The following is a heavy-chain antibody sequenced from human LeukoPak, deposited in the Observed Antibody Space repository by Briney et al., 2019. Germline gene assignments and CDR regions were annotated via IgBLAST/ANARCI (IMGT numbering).Heavy chain of an antibody. CDR3: AREYRDGALDI. D-gene: IGHD5-24*01. V-gene: IGHV4-61*02. Sequence: PSETLSLTCTVSGGSISSGSYYWSWIRQPAGKGLEWIGRIYTSGSTNYNPSLKSRVTISVDTSKNQFSLKVTSVTAADTAVYYCAREYRDGALDIWGQGTMVTVSS. CDR2: IYTSGST. CDR1: GGSISSGSYY. J-gene: IGHJ3*02.